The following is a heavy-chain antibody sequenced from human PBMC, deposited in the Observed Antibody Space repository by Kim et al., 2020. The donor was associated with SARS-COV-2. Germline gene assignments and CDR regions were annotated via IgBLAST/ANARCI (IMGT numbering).Heavy chain of an antibody. J-gene: IGHJ3*01. D-gene: IGHD2-2*01. CDR1: GFTFSSYA. CDR3: ARVRTKYCSSTSCSDAF. V-gene: IGHV3-30-3*01. CDR2: ISYDGSNK. Sequence: GGSLRLSCAASGFTFSSYAMHWVRQAPGKGLEWVAVISYDGSNKYYADSVKGRFTISRDNSKNTLYLQMNSLIAEDTAVYYCARVRTKYCSSTSCSDAF.